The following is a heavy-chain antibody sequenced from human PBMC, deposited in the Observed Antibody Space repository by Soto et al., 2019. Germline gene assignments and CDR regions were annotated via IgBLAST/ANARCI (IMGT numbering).Heavy chain of an antibody. CDR3: ATRNLIPLFFLDY. V-gene: IGHV3-23*01. CDR1: GFTFRNYA. J-gene: IGHJ4*02. D-gene: IGHD3-10*02. CDR2: ISSSGDTT. Sequence: GGALRLSCAASGFTFRNYAMSCVRQAPGQGLEWISSISSSGDTTYYADSVQGRFTISRDNSQNTVYLQMNSLRAEDTAVYYCATRNLIPLFFLDYWGQGTLVTVSS.